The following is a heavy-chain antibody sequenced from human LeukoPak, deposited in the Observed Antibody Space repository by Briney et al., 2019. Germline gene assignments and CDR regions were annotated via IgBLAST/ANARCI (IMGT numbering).Heavy chain of an antibody. V-gene: IGHV3-7*03. Sequence: GGSLRLSCAASGFTFSGNWMSWVRQAPGKGLEWLANIKQDGSVKYYVDSVKGRFTISRDNAKNSLFLQMNSLRAEDTAVYYCARDYGSHFDYWGQGTLVTVSS. CDR1: GFTFSGNW. CDR2: IKQDGSVK. CDR3: ARDYGSHFDY. D-gene: IGHD4-17*01. J-gene: IGHJ4*02.